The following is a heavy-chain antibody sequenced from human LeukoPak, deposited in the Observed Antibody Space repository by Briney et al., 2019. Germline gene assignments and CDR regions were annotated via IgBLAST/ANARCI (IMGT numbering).Heavy chain of an antibody. CDR3: ARLASSSPHYYYYMDV. D-gene: IGHD6-6*01. V-gene: IGHV4-4*09. Sequence: PSETLSLTCTVSGGSISSYYWSWIRQPPGKGLEWIGYIYTSGSTNYNPSLKSRVTISVDSSKNQFSLKLSSVTAADTAVYYCARLASSSPHYYYYMDVWGKGTTVTVSS. J-gene: IGHJ6*03. CDR2: IYTSGST. CDR1: GGSISSYY.